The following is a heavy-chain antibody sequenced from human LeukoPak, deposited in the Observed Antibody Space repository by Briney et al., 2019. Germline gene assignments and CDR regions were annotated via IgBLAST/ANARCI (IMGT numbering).Heavy chain of an antibody. CDR3: ARGTLYSGWSYYFDS. CDR2: IYYSGTT. D-gene: IGHD6-19*01. J-gene: IGHJ4*02. Sequence: SETLSLTCTVSGGSIPISTYYWGWVRQPPGKGLEWIGSIYYSGTTKYNPSLKSRVTISVDNSDNKFSLRLSSVTAADTALYYCARGTLYSGWSYYFDSWGQGTLVTVSS. V-gene: IGHV4-39*07. CDR1: GGSIPISTYY.